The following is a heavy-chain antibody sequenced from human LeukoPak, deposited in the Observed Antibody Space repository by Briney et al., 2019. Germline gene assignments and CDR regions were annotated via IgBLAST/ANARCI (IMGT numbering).Heavy chain of an antibody. CDR1: GFTFSNAW. Sequence: PGGSLRLSCAASGFTFSNAWMTWVRRAPGKGLEWVGRIKSKTDGGTTDYAAPVKGRFTISRDDSKNTLYLQMNSLKTEGTAVYYCTREAVNANGSLDYWGQGTLVTVSS. CDR2: IKSKTDGGTT. V-gene: IGHV3-15*01. J-gene: IGHJ4*02. CDR3: TREAVNANGSLDY. D-gene: IGHD2-21*01.